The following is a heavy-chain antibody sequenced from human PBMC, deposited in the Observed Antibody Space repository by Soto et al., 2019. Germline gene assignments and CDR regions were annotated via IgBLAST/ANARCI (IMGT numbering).Heavy chain of an antibody. J-gene: IGHJ4*02. D-gene: IGHD6-13*01. Sequence: SQTLSLTCAISGDSVSTNTATWDWIRQSPTRGLEWLGRTYYRSKWNTDYALSVKSRITIHPDTSKNQVSLQLNSLLPEDTAVYSCERLIGNSWFVGWGQGTLVTVS. CDR1: GDSVSTNTAT. V-gene: IGHV6-1*01. CDR3: ERLIGNSWFVG. CDR2: TYYRSKWNT.